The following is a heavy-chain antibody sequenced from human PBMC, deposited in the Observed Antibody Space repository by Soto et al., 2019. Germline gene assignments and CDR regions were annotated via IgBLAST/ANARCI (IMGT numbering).Heavy chain of an antibody. J-gene: IGHJ6*02. CDR1: GGTFSSYA. CDR3: ARDPERDMGRPPLLGGMHV. CDR2: IIPIFGTA. D-gene: IGHD2-15*01. V-gene: IGHV1-69*13. Sequence: SVKVSCKASGGTFSSYAISWVRQAPGQGLEWMGGIIPIFGTANYAQKFQGRVTITADESTSTAYMELSSLRSEDTAVYYCARDPERDMGRPPLLGGMHVWAQGTTVTVFS.